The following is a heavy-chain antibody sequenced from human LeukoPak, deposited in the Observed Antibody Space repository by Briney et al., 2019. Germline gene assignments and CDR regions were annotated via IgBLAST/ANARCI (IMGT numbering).Heavy chain of an antibody. D-gene: IGHD3-10*01. J-gene: IGHJ6*03. CDR3: ARDQDTMVRGFYYYYMDV. CDR1: GFTFSSYS. V-gene: IGHV3-21*01. CDR2: ISSSSSSYI. Sequence: PGGSLRLSCAASGFTFSSYSMNWVRQAPGKGLEWVSSISSSSSSYIYYADSVKGRFTISRDNAKNSLYLQMNSLRAEDTAVYYCARDQDTMVRGFYYYYMDVWGKGTTVTVSS.